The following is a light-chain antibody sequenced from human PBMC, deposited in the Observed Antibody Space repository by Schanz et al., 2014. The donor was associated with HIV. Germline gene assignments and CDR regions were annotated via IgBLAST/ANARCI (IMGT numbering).Light chain of an antibody. CDR2: DVD. V-gene: IGLV2-14*03. Sequence: QSVLTQPASVSGSPGQSITISCTGTSSDIGGYNYVSWYQQHPGKAPKLILYDVDNRPAGVSNRFSGSKSGNTASLTISGLRAEDEADYYCSSYTSSSTLVVFGGGTKLTVL. J-gene: IGLJ2*01. CDR1: SSDIGGYNY. CDR3: SSYTSSSTLVV.